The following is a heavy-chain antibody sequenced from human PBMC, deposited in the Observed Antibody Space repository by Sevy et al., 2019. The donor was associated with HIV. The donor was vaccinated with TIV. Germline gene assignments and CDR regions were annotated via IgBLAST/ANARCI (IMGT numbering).Heavy chain of an antibody. CDR2: ISYDGNDK. Sequence: GGSLRLSCAVSGFTFSRFGMHWVRQAPGKGLEWVAVISYDGNDKHYAESVKGRFIISRDNSKNTLHLEMNSLRAEDTAVYYCARDQQITIVGEITDYYFYYGMDVWRQGTTVTVSS. J-gene: IGHJ6*02. V-gene: IGHV3-30*04. CDR1: GFTFSRFG. D-gene: IGHD3-3*01. CDR3: ARDQQITIVGEITDYYFYYGMDV.